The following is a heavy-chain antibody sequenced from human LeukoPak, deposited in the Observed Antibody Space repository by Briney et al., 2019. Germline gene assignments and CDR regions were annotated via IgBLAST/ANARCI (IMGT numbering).Heavy chain of an antibody. CDR2: INPNSGGT. D-gene: IGHD6-13*01. CDR3: ARVGYSSSR. CDR1: GFFLTAYY. Sequence: ASVKVSCKTSGFFLTAYYMHWVRQAPGQGLEWMGWINPNSGGTNYAQKFQGRVTMTRDTSISTAYMELSRLRSDDTAVYYCARVGYSSSRWGQGTLVTVSS. J-gene: IGHJ4*02. V-gene: IGHV1-2*02.